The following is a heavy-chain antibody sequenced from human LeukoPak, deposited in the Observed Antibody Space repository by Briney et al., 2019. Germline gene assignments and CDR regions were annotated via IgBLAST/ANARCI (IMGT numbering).Heavy chain of an antibody. J-gene: IGHJ3*02. V-gene: IGHV4-59*08. Sequence: SETLSLTCTVSGGSISSYYWSWIRQPPGKGLEWIGYIYYSGSTNYNPSLKSRVTISVDTSKNQFSLKLSSVTAADTAVYYCARLSETGYYSSDAFDIWGQGTMVTVSS. D-gene: IGHD3-22*01. CDR2: IYYSGST. CDR1: GGSISSYY. CDR3: ARLSETGYYSSDAFDI.